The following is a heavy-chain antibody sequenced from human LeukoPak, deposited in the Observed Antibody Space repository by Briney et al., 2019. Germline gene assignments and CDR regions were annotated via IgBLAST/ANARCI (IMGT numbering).Heavy chain of an antibody. J-gene: IGHJ4*02. Sequence: GRSLRLSCAASGFTFSSYGMHWVRQAPGKGLEWVAVIWYDGSNKYYADSVKGRFTISRDNSKNTLYLQMNSLRAEDTAVYYCARDGSEDIVVVSAAMWAGYFDYWGQGTLVTVSS. V-gene: IGHV3-33*08. CDR1: GFTFSSYG. CDR3: ARDGSEDIVVVSAAMWAGYFDY. D-gene: IGHD2-2*01. CDR2: IWYDGSNK.